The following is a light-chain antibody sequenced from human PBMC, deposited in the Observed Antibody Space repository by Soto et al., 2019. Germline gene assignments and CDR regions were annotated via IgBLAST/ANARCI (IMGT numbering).Light chain of an antibody. CDR1: QSVSNDF. Sequence: EIVLTQSPGILSLSPGQRVTLSCRASQSVSNDFLAWYQKKPGQAPRLLIYGASTRATDGPDRFSGRGSGDNFALTIRRLEPEDFGVYYCQQYGSSPPRTFGQGTKGEMK. J-gene: IGKJ1*01. CDR2: GAS. CDR3: QQYGSSPPRT. V-gene: IGKV3-20*01.